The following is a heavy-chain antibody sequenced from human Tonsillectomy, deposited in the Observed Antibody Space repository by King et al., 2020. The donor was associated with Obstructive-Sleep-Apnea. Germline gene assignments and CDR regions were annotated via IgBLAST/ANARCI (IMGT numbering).Heavy chain of an antibody. V-gene: IGHV4-59*01. CDR3: AREGSPSTFDY. CDR1: GGSISSYY. CDR2: IYYSWGT. D-gene: IGHD2-15*01. Sequence: VQLQESGPGLVKPSETLSLTCTVSGGSISSYYWSLIRQPPGKGLEWVWYIYYSWGTNYNPPLKSRVTISVDTSKNQFSLKLSSVTAADTAVYYCAREGSPSTFDYWGQGTLVTVSS. J-gene: IGHJ4*02.